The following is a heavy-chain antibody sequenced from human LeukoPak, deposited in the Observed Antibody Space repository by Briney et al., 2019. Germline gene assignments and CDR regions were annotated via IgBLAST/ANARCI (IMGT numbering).Heavy chain of an antibody. D-gene: IGHD3-10*01. CDR2: IKEDGTET. J-gene: IGHJ4*02. V-gene: IGHV3-7*03. CDR1: GSMVSSNW. CDR3: AKDLYYYGSGSPDY. Sequence: GGSLRLSCAASGSMVSSNWMSWVRLAPGKGLEWVANIKEDGTETYYVDSVKGRFTISRDNAKNSLYLQMNSLRVEDTAVYYCAKDLYYYGSGSPDYWGQGTLVTVSS.